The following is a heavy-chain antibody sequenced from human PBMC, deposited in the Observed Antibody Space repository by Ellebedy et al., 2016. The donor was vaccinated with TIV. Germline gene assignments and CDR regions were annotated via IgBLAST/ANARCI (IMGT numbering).Heavy chain of an antibody. CDR2: ISHTGTRT. J-gene: IGHJ4*02. D-gene: IGHD6-19*01. CDR1: GFTFTSYA. V-gene: IGHV3-23*01. Sequence: GESLKISCAASGFTFTSYAMSWVRQAPGKGLEWVSTISHTGTRTYYANSVEGRFIISRDSSKRTLYLQLNSLRAEDTAVYSCTKGRGGGSDSSAPRYYFDSWGLGTLVTVSS. CDR3: TKGRGGGSDSSAPRYYFDS.